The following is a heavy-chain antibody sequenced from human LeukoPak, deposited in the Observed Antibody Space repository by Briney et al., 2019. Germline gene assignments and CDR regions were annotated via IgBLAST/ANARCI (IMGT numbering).Heavy chain of an antibody. CDR2: INWNGGST. CDR1: GCTFDDCG. V-gene: IGHV3-20*04. Sequence: GGSLRLSCAASGCTFDDCGMSWVRQAPGKGLEWVSGINWNGGSTGYADSVKGRFTISRDNAKNSLYLQMNSLRAEDTALYYCARDGDYYHNYYMDVWGKGTTVTVSS. J-gene: IGHJ6*03. CDR3: ARDGDYYHNYYMDV. D-gene: IGHD3-22*01.